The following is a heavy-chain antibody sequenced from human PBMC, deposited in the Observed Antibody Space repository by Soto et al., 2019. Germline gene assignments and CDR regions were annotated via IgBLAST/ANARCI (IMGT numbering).Heavy chain of an antibody. Sequence: EVQLVESGGGLVKPGGSLRLSCAASGFTFSSYSMNWVRQAPGKGLAWVSSISSSSSYIYYADSVKGRFTISRDNAKNSLDLQMNSLRAEDTAVYYCARGRCSSTSCYRSHYYYYYMDVWGKGTTVTVSS. CDR1: GFTFSSYS. CDR2: ISSSSSYI. CDR3: ARGRCSSTSCYRSHYYYYYMDV. D-gene: IGHD2-2*02. V-gene: IGHV3-21*01. J-gene: IGHJ6*03.